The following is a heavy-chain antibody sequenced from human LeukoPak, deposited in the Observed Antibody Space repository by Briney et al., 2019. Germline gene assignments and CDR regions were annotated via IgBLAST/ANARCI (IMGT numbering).Heavy chain of an antibody. J-gene: IGHJ5*02. D-gene: IGHD2-15*01. Sequence: SETLSLTCTVSGGSISSGSYYWSWIRQPAGKGLEWIGRIYTSGSTNYNPSLKSRVTISVDTSKNQFSLKLSSVTAADTAVYYCAQGWWFDPWGQGTLVTVSS. V-gene: IGHV4-61*02. CDR3: AQGWWFDP. CDR1: GGSISSGSYY. CDR2: IYTSGST.